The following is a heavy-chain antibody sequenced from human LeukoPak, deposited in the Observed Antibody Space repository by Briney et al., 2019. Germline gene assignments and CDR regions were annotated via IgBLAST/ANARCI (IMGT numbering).Heavy chain of an antibody. Sequence: SETLSLTCTVSGGSISSYYWSWIRQPPGKGLEWIGYIYYSGGTNYNPSLKSRVTISVDTSKNQFSLKLSSVTAADTAVYYCASEYCSGGSCYPYAFDIWGQGTMVTVSS. D-gene: IGHD2-15*01. CDR1: GGSISSYY. CDR3: ASEYCSGGSCYPYAFDI. J-gene: IGHJ3*02. CDR2: IYYSGGT. V-gene: IGHV4-59*01.